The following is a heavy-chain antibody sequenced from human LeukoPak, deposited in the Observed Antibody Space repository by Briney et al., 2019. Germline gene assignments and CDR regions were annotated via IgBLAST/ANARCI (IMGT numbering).Heavy chain of an antibody. V-gene: IGHV4-39*07. CDR1: GGSISSSSYY. Sequence: SETLSLTCTVSGGSISSSSYYWGWIRQPPGKGLEWIVSIYYSGSTYYNPSLKSRVTISVDTSKNQFSLKLSSVTAADTAVYYCARVVNGLPAAIIVLSEGAIDYWGQGTLVTVSS. J-gene: IGHJ4*02. D-gene: IGHD2-2*02. CDR3: ARVVNGLPAAIIVLSEGAIDY. CDR2: IYYSGST.